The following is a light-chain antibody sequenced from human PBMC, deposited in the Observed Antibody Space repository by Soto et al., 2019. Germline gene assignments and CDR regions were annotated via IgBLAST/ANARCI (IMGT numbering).Light chain of an antibody. CDR1: QSISSE. Sequence: EIVMTQSPATLSVSPGESATLSCRASQSISSELAWYQQKPGQPPRLLIYGASTRATGVSARFTGSGSGSAFTLTISRLQSEDFAVYYCQQGHNWPLTFGQGTRLEL. J-gene: IGKJ2*01. CDR2: GAS. V-gene: IGKV3-15*01. CDR3: QQGHNWPLT.